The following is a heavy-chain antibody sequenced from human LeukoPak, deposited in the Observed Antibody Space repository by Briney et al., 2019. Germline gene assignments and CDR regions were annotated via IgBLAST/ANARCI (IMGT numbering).Heavy chain of an antibody. V-gene: IGHV4-59*01. CDR3: ARRSSTTYWYFDL. D-gene: IGHD6-6*01. CDR1: GDSISTYY. J-gene: IGHJ2*01. CDR2: TYYTGGT. Sequence: PSETLSLTCTVSGDSISTYYWSWVRQPPGMGLEWIGYTYYTGGTNYNPSLRGRVTISVDTSKNQFSLKLNSVTAADTAMYYCARRSSTTYWYFDLWGRGPLVVVSS.